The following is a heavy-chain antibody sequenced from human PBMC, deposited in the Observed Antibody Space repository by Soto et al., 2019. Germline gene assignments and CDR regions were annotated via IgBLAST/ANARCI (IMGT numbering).Heavy chain of an antibody. J-gene: IGHJ4*02. CDR2: ISYDGSNK. CDR3: ANKWVFGPGGY. CDR1: GFTFSSYG. D-gene: IGHD1-26*01. V-gene: IGHV3-30*18. Sequence: QVQLVESGGGVVQPGRSLRLSCAASGFTFSSYGMHWVRQAPGKGLEWVAVISYDGSNKYYADSVKGRFTISRDNSKNRLYLQMNSLRAEDTAVYYCANKWVFGPGGYWGQGTLVTVSS.